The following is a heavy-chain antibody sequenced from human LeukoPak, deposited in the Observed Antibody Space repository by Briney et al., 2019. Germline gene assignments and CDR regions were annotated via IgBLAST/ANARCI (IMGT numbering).Heavy chain of an antibody. D-gene: IGHD6-13*01. CDR2: IYYSGST. Sequence: PSETLSLTCTVSGGSISSYYWSWIRQPPGKGLEWIGYIYYSGSTNYNPSLKSRVTISVDTSKNQFSLKLSSVTAADTAAYYCARGAFSSSWYRGGLDYWGQGTLVTVSS. J-gene: IGHJ4*02. CDR3: ARGAFSSSWYRGGLDY. CDR1: GGSISSYY. V-gene: IGHV4-59*01.